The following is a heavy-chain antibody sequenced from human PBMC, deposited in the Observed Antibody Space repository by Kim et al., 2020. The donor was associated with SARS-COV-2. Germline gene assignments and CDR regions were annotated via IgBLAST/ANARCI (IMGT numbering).Heavy chain of an antibody. CDR1: GYTFTSCA. CDR3: ARDPHSSSLYYYYYGMDV. V-gene: IGHV7-4-1*02. D-gene: IGHD6-6*01. Sequence: ASVKVSCKASGYTFTSCAMNWVRQAPGQGLEWMGWINTNTGNPTYAQGFTGRFVFSLDTSVSTAYLQISSLKAEDTAVYYCARDPHSSSLYYYYYGMDVWAKGPRSPSP. J-gene: IGHJ6*02. CDR2: INTNTGNP.